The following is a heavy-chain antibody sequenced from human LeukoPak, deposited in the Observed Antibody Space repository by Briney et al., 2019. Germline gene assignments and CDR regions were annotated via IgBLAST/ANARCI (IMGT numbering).Heavy chain of an antibody. CDR2: IYHSGST. Sequence: PSETLSLTCTVSGYSISSGYYWGWIRQPPGKGLEWIGSIYHSGSTYYNPSLKSRVTISVDTSKNQFSLKLSSVTTADTAVYYCARVRGGWYEGGFDYWGQGTLVTVSS. CDR1: GYSISSGYY. CDR3: ARVRGGWYEGGFDY. V-gene: IGHV4-38-2*02. D-gene: IGHD6-19*01. J-gene: IGHJ4*02.